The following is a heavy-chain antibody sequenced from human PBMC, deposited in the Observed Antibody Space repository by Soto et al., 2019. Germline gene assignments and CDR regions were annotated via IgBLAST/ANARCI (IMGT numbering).Heavy chain of an antibody. D-gene: IGHD1-26*01. J-gene: IGHJ4*02. Sequence: GGSLRLSCAASGFTFSSYAMSWVRQAPGKGLEWVSAISGSGGSTYYADSVKGRFTISRDNSKNTLYLQMNSLRAEDTAVYYCAKDLFIVGATRVDYWGQGTLVTVSS. V-gene: IGHV3-23*01. CDR2: ISGSGGST. CDR1: GFTFSSYA. CDR3: AKDLFIVGATRVDY.